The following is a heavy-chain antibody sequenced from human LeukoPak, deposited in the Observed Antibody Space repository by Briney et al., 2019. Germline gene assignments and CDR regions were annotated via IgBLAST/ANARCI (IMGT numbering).Heavy chain of an antibody. CDR2: IRHDESKE. J-gene: IGHJ5*02. V-gene: IGHV3-30*02. D-gene: IGHD5-24*01. Sequence: GGSLRLSCGASGFTFSTYGMHWVRQAPGKGPEWVAFIRHDESKEYYTDSVRGRFTISRDNSRNTLYLQMNTLRPEDTALYYCAKVESTISGFGPWGQGTLVTVSS. CDR3: AKVESTISGFGP. CDR1: GFTFSTYG.